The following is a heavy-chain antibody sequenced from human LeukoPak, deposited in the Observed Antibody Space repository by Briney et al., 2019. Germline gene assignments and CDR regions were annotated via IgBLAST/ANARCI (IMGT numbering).Heavy chain of an antibody. CDR3: ARTSLANY. CDR2: IYYSGST. J-gene: IGHJ4*02. V-gene: IGHV4-59*01. Sequence: SETLSLTCTVSGGSISNYYWSWIRQPPGKGLEWIGYIYYSGSTNYNPSLKSRVTISVDTSKNQFSLKLTSVTAADTAVYYCARTSLANYWGQGTLVTVSS. CDR1: GGSISNYY.